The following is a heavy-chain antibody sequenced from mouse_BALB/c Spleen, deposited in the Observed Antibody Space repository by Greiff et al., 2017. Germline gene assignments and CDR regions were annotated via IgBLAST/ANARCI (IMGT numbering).Heavy chain of an antibody. CDR2: INPSNGGT. Sequence: QVHVKQSGAELVKPGASVKLSCKASGYTFTSYYMYWVKQRPGQGLEWIGEINPSNGGTNFNEKFKSKATLTVDKSSSTAYMQLSSLTSEDSAVYYCTRSRSSPFDYWGQGTTLTVSS. D-gene: IGHD1-1*01. V-gene: IGHV1S81*02. CDR3: TRSRSSPFDY. J-gene: IGHJ2*01. CDR1: GYTFTSYY.